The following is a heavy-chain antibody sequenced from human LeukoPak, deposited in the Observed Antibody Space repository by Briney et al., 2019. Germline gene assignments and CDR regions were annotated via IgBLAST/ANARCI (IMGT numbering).Heavy chain of an antibody. CDR1: GFTFSSYA. CDR2: ISGSGGST. D-gene: IGHD3-3*01. Sequence: PGGSLRLSCAASGFTFSSYAMSWVRQAPGKGLEWVSAISGSGGSTYYADSVKGRFTISRDNSKNTLYLQMNSLRAEDTAVYYCAKGVSYDFWSSYYGLDYWGQGTLVTVSS. CDR3: AKGVSYDFWSSYYGLDY. V-gene: IGHV3-23*01. J-gene: IGHJ4*02.